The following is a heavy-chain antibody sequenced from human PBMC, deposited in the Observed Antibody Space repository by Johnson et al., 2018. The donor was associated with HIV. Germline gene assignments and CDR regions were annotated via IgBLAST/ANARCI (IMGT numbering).Heavy chain of an antibody. Sequence: VQLVESGGGLVQPGGSLRLSCAASGFTFSNAWMSWVRQAPGKGLEWVGRIKSKTDGGTTDYAAPVKGRFTISRDDSKNTLYLQMNSLRAEDTALYYCAVLPAGYCSGGACLSEAFDIWGQGTMVTVSS. V-gene: IGHV3-15*05. CDR1: GFTFSNAW. J-gene: IGHJ3*02. CDR3: AVLPAGYCSGGACLSEAFDI. CDR2: IKSKTDGGTT. D-gene: IGHD2-15*01.